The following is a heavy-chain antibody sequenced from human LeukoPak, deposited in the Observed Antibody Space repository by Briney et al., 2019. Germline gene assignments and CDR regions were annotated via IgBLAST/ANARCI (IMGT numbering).Heavy chain of an antibody. J-gene: IGHJ4*02. CDR2: LIPILGIA. V-gene: IGHV1-69*04. Sequence: ASVKVSCKASVRTFGRYAISWVRQAPGQGLEWMGRLIPILGIANYAQKFQGRVTITADKSTSTAYMELSSLRSEDTAVYYCAKSLDSSSWQFTSFDYWGQGTLVTVSS. D-gene: IGHD6-13*01. CDR3: AKSLDSSSWQFTSFDY. CDR1: VRTFGRYA.